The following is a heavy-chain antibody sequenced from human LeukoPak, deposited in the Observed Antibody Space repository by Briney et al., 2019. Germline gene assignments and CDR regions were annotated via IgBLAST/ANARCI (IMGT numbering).Heavy chain of an antibody. Sequence: PGGSLRLSCVASGFTFSSYAMSWVRQAPGKGLEWVSGISGNGGSTYYADSVKGRLTISRDNSKNTVYLQMNSLRAEDTAVYFCAKVTGGYFDYWGQGTLVTVPS. J-gene: IGHJ4*02. D-gene: IGHD2-8*02. V-gene: IGHV3-23*01. CDR1: GFTFSSYA. CDR3: AKVTGGYFDY. CDR2: ISGNGGST.